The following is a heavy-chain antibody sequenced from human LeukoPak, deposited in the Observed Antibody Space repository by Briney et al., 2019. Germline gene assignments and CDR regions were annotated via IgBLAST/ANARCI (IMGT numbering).Heavy chain of an antibody. CDR2: ISGSGGSS. CDR1: GLTFSSYA. CDR3: AKMGVLRFLEWQYYFDY. V-gene: IGHV3-23*01. Sequence: GGSLRLSCAASGLTFSSYAMSWVRQAPGKGLEWVSAISGSGGSSYYADSVKGRFTISRDNSKNTLYLQMNSLRAEDTAVYYCAKMGVLRFLEWQYYFDYWGQGTLVTVSS. J-gene: IGHJ4*02. D-gene: IGHD3-3*01.